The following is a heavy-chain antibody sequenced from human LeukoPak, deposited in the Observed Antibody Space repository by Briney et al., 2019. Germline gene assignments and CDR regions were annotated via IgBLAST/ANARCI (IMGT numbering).Heavy chain of an antibody. CDR3: ARSGGIAVAGGLDY. CDR1: GYTFTGYY. V-gene: IGHV7-4-1*02. D-gene: IGHD6-19*01. J-gene: IGHJ4*02. CDR2: INTNTGNP. Sequence: ASVKVSCKASGYTFTGYYMHWVRQAPGQGLEWMGWINTNTGNPTYAQGFTGRFVFSLDTSVSTAYLQISSLKAEDTAVYYCARSGGIAVAGGLDYWGQGTLVTVSS.